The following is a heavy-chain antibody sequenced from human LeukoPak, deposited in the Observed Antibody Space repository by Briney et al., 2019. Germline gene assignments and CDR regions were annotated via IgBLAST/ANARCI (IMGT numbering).Heavy chain of an antibody. Sequence: ASVKVSCKASGYTFTSYYMHWVRQAPGQGLEWMGIINPSGGSTSYAQKFQGRVTMTRDTSTSTVYMELSSLRSEDTAVYYCARPRIAAAGKNWFDPWGQGTLVTVSS. J-gene: IGHJ5*02. D-gene: IGHD6-13*01. CDR3: ARPRIAAAGKNWFDP. CDR2: INPSGGST. V-gene: IGHV1-46*01. CDR1: GYTFTSYY.